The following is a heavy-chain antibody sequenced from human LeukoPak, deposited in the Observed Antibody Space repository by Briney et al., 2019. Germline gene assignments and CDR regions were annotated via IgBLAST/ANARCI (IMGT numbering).Heavy chain of an antibody. CDR1: GGSISSDGYY. J-gene: IGHJ4*02. D-gene: IGHD3-22*01. CDR3: ARDGFYYDSSGYDY. Sequence: SQTLSLTCTVSGGSISSDGYYWSWIRQFPGKGLEWIGIIDNSWSTYYNPSLKSRLTISIDTSKNQFPLKLSSVTAADTAVYYCARDGFYYDSSGYDYWGQGTLVTVS. CDR2: IDNSWST. V-gene: IGHV4-39*06.